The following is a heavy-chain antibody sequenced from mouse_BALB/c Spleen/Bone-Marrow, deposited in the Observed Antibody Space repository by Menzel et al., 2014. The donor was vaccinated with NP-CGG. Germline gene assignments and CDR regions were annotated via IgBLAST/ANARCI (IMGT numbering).Heavy chain of an antibody. CDR2: ISYSGST. CDR3: ARYYGSTYGYYFDY. CDR1: GDSITSGY. J-gene: IGHJ2*01. D-gene: IGHD1-1*01. Sequence: EVHLVESGPSLVKPSQTLSLTCSVTGDSITSGYWNWIRKFPGNKLEYMGYISYSGSTYYNPSLKSRISITRDTSKNQYYLQVNSVTTEDTATYYCARYYGSTYGYYFDYWVQGTTLTVSS. V-gene: IGHV3-8*02.